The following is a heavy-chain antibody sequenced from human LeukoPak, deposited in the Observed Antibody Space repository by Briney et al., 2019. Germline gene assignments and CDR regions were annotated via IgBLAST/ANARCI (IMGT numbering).Heavy chain of an antibody. CDR2: ISAYNGNT. D-gene: IGHD2-2*01. CDR1: GYTFTSYG. CDR3: ARDLDIVVVPAAPGDY. V-gene: IGHV1-18*01. Sequence: ASVKVSCKASGYTFTSYGISWVRQAPGQGLEWMGWISAYNGNTDNAQEVQGRVTMTRDTSTSTVYMELSSLRSEDTAVYYCARDLDIVVVPAAPGDYWGQGTLVTVSS. J-gene: IGHJ4*02.